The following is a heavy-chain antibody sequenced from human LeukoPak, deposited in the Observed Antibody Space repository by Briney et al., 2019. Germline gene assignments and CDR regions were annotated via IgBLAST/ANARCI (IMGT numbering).Heavy chain of an antibody. CDR2: ISSNGGST. CDR1: GFTFSSYA. V-gene: IGHV3-64*01. J-gene: IGHJ2*01. D-gene: IGHD6-19*01. CDR3: ARGGVAVAGTLWYFDP. Sequence: GGSLRLSCAASGFTFSSYAMHWVRQAPGKGLEYVSGISSNGGSTYYANSVKGSFTVSRDNSKNTLYLQMGSLRAEDMAVYYCARGGVAVAGTLWYFDPWGRGTLVTVSS.